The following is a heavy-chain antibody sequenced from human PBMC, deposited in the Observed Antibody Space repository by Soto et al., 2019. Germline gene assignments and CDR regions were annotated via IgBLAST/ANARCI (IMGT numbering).Heavy chain of an antibody. CDR1: GYTYISYS. J-gene: IGHJ5*02. CDR2: INVGNGNT. D-gene: IGHD6-19*01. V-gene: IGHV1-3*05. Sequence: QVQVVQSGAEEKKPGASVKVSCKASGYTYISYSMHWVRQAPGQRLESMGWINVGNGNTKYSQNFQGRVTINQDTSASTAYMELSSLTSEDTAVYYCAREKWGSGSRWLDPWGQGTLVTVSS. CDR3: AREKWGSGSRWLDP.